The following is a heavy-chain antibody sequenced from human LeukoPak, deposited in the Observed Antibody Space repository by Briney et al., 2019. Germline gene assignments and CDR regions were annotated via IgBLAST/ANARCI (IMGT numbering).Heavy chain of an antibody. Sequence: GGSLRLSCAASGFTFSSSVMHWVRQAPGKGLEWVAGISSDGNNRYYVGSVKGRFTISRDNSKNTLYLQMNSLRAEDTAVYYCAKVRVYYDFWSGLDYWGQGTLVTVSS. CDR3: AKVRVYYDFWSGLDY. D-gene: IGHD3-3*01. CDR2: ISSDGNNR. CDR1: GFTFSSSV. J-gene: IGHJ4*02. V-gene: IGHV3-30*18.